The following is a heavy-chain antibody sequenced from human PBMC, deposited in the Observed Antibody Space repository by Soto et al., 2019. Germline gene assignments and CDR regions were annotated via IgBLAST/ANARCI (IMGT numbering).Heavy chain of an antibody. Sequence: PGGSLRLSCAASGFTFSSYSMNWVRQAPGKGLEWVSSISSSSSYIYYADSVKGRFTISRDNAKNSLYLQMNSLRAEDTAVYYCARDQYCTNGVCPATYFDYWGQGTLVTVSS. V-gene: IGHV3-21*01. D-gene: IGHD2-8*01. CDR1: GFTFSSYS. J-gene: IGHJ4*02. CDR3: ARDQYCTNGVCPATYFDY. CDR2: ISSSSSYI.